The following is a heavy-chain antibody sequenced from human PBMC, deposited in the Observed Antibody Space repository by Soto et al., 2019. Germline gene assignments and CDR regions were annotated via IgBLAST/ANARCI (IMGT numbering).Heavy chain of an antibody. V-gene: IGHV3-11*06. D-gene: IGHD2-15*01. CDR1: GFTFSDYY. J-gene: IGHJ3*02. CDR2: ISSSSSYT. Sequence: GGSLRLSCAASGFTFSDYYMSWIRQAPGKGLEWVSYISSSSSYTNYADSVKGRFTISRDNAKNSLYLQMNSLRAEDTAVYYCASGGHLGYCSGGSSLDFDIWGQGTMVTVSS. CDR3: ASGGHLGYCSGGSSLDFDI.